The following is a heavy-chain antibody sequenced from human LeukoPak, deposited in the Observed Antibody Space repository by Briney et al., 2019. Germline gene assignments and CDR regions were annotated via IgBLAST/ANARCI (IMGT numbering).Heavy chain of an antibody. CDR2: INHNGNVN. V-gene: IGHV3-7*03. J-gene: IGHJ6*02. CDR1: GFTFSSYW. CDR3: ARGGGLDV. Sequence: PGGSLRLSCAASGFTFSSYWMNWARQAPGKGLEWVASINHNGNVNYYVDSVKGRLPISRDNAKNSLYLQMSNLRAEDTAVYFCARGGGLDVWGQGATVTVSS. D-gene: IGHD3-16*01.